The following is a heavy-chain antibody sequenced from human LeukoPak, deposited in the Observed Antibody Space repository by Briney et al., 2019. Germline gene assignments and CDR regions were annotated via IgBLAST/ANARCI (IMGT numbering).Heavy chain of an antibody. CDR3: ARSRERSCGSGSCYVDLQER. D-gene: IGHD2-2*01. J-gene: IGHJ1*01. CDR2: IYTSGST. Sequence: PSQTLSLSCTVSAASINSGSYYWNWTRQPAGKGLEWIGRIYTSGSTENNSSPKSRVIISIDTSKNQFSLRLSSVTAADTAVYYCARSRERSCGSGSCYVDLQERWGQGVLVTVSS. CDR1: AASINSGSYY. V-gene: IGHV4-61*02.